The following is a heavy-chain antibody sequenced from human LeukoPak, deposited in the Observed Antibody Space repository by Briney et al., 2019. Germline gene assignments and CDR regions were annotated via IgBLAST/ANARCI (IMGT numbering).Heavy chain of an antibody. CDR1: GDHVSSNSAT. CDR2: TYYRSNWYD. V-gene: IGHV6-1*01. CDR3: ARDPYGSSWYDS. J-gene: IGHJ5*01. Sequence: SQTLSLTCAISGDHVSSNSATWNWLRQSPSRGLEWLGRTYYRSNWYDTYALSVKGRITINPDTSKNQFSLHLNSVTPDDTAVYYCARDPYGSSWYDSWGQGTLVTVSS. D-gene: IGHD6-13*01.